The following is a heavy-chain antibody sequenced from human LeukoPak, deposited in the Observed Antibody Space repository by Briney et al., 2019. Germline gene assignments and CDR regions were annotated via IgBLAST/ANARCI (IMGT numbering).Heavy chain of an antibody. Sequence: GGSLGLSCAASGFTFSSYAMHWVRQAPGKGLEWVAVISYDGSNKYYADSVKGRFTISRDNSKNTLYLQMNSLRAEDTAVYYCARDLPRYCSSTSCYTNWFDPWGQGTLVTVSS. CDR2: ISYDGSNK. V-gene: IGHV3-30-3*01. CDR1: GFTFSSYA. CDR3: ARDLPRYCSSTSCYTNWFDP. J-gene: IGHJ5*02. D-gene: IGHD2-2*02.